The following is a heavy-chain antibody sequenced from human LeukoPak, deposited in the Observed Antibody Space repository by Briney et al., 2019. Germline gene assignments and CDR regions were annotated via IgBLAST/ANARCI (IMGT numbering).Heavy chain of an antibody. J-gene: IGHJ4*02. V-gene: IGHV1-8*01. D-gene: IGHD1-26*01. Sequence: GASVKVSCKASGYPLDNDDLYWVRQAAGQGLEWMGVMNPYSGTSVSAQKFRGRLTMTRDTPITTAYMELSRLTSDDTAVYFCARGKGNGATNYFDLWGQGTLVSVSS. CDR2: MNPYSGTS. CDR1: GYPLDNDD. CDR3: ARGKGNGATNYFDL.